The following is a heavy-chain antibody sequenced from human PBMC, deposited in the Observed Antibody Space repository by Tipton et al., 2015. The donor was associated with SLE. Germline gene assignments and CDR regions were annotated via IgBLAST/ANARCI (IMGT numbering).Heavy chain of an antibody. D-gene: IGHD3-10*01. J-gene: IGHJ6*02. CDR3: ARWMPLTGINV. CDR1: GDSISANSYH. Sequence: PGLVKPSETLSLICTVSGDSISANSYHWGWVRQPPGKGLEWIGNVYYSGSTYYSASPRSRVTISLDRSKNHFSLTLNSVTAADTAVYYCARWMPLTGINVWGQGATVTVSS. V-gene: IGHV4-39*07. CDR2: VYYSGST.